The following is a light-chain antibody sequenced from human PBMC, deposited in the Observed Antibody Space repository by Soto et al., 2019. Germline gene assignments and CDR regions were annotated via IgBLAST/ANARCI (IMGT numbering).Light chain of an antibody. CDR2: GAF. Sequence: EIVLTQTACILSLSAGERATLSCRASQYFSSSYLAWYQKRPGQAPRLLIHGAFNRATGIPDRFSGSGSGTDFTLTITRLEPEDFAVYYCQQYGSFSFGGGTKVDI. CDR1: QYFSSSY. J-gene: IGKJ4*01. V-gene: IGKV3-20*01. CDR3: QQYGSFS.